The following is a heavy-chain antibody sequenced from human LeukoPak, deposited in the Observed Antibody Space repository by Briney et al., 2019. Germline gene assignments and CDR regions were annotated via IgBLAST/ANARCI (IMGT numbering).Heavy chain of an antibody. J-gene: IGHJ3*02. CDR2: IYYSGST. V-gene: IGHV4-59*01. CDR1: SGSISSYY. Sequence: TSETLSLTCTVSSGSISSYYWGWIRQPPGKGLEWIGYIYYSGSTNYNPSLKSRVTISVDTSKNQFSLKLSSVTAADTAVYYCARVDDSSGYCCDAFDIWGQGTMVTVSS. CDR3: ARVDDSSGYCCDAFDI. D-gene: IGHD3-22*01.